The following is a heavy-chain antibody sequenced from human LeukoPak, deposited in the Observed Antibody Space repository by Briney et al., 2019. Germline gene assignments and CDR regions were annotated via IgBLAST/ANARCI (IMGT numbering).Heavy chain of an antibody. Sequence: SQTLSLTCTVSGGSISSGSYYWSWIRQPAGKGLEWIGRIYTSGSTHYNPSLKSRVTISVDTSKNQFSLKLSSVTAADTAVYYCALEFGYAVTSLDYWGQGTLVTVSS. J-gene: IGHJ4*02. V-gene: IGHV4-61*02. CDR2: IYTSGST. CDR3: ALEFGYAVTSLDY. D-gene: IGHD4-17*01. CDR1: GGSISSGSYY.